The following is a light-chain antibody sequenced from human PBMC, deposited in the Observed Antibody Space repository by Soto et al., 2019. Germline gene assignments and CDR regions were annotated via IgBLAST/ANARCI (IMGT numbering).Light chain of an antibody. CDR3: QQRSSWPPRIT. V-gene: IGKV3-15*01. J-gene: IGKJ4*01. Sequence: EIVMTQSPATLSVSPGERATLSCRASQSVSSNLAWYQQKPGQAPRLLIYGASTRATGIPARFSGSGSGTDFTLTISSLEPEDFAVYYCQQRSSWPPRITFGGGTKVDIK. CDR2: GAS. CDR1: QSVSSN.